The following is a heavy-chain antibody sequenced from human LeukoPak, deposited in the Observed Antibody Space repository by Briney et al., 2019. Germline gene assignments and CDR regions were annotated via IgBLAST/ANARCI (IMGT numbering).Heavy chain of an antibody. CDR1: GFTASSNY. J-gene: IGHJ4*02. Sequence: GGSLRLSCAASGFTASSNYMSWVRQAPGKGLEWVSVIYSGGSTYYADSVKGRFTISRDNSKNTLYLQMNSLRAEDTAVYYCASYCSSTGCPLGYWGQGTLVTVSS. V-gene: IGHV3-53*01. CDR2: IYSGGST. D-gene: IGHD2-2*01. CDR3: ASYCSSTGCPLGY.